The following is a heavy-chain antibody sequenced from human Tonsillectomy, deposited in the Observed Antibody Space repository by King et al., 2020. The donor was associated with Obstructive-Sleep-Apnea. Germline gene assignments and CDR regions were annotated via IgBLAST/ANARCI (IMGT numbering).Heavy chain of an antibody. CDR1: GASVNSFY. J-gene: IGHJ6*02. D-gene: IGHD1-7*01. CDR3: ARVGETIYYYYGMDV. V-gene: IGHV4-4*07. Sequence: QLQESGPGLVEPSETLSLTCTVSGASVNSFYWSWIRQPAGEGLEWIGRSYTSGSTDYNPSLKSPVTMSVVTGKNQFSLKLTSVTAADPAVYYCARVGETIYYYYGMDVWGQGTTVTVSS. CDR2: SYTSGST.